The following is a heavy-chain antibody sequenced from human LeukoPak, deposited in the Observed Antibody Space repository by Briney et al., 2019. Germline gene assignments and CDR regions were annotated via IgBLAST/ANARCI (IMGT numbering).Heavy chain of an antibody. V-gene: IGHV4-31*02. CDR1: GGSISSGGYY. CDR3: ARANGYCSGGSCYEYAFDI. D-gene: IGHD2-15*01. CDR2: IYYSGST. J-gene: IGHJ3*02. Sequence: SETLSLTCTVSGGSISSGGYYWGWIRQHPGKGLEWIGYIYYSGSTYYNPSLESRVTISVDTSKNQSSLKLRSVTASDTAVYYCARANGYCSGGSCYEYAFDIWGPGTMVTVSS.